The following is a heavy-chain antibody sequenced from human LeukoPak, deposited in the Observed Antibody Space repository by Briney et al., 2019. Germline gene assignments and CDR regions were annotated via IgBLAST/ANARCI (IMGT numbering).Heavy chain of an antibody. V-gene: IGHV1-8*01. J-gene: IGHJ4*02. CDR2: INPNSGNT. Sequence: ASLKVSCKASGYTFTSYDINWVRHATGQGLEWVGWINPNSGNTGYAQKFQGRVTMTRNTSITTAYMELSSLRSEDTAIYYCARGHDFDYWGQGTLVTVSS. CDR3: ARGHDFDY. CDR1: GYTFTSYD.